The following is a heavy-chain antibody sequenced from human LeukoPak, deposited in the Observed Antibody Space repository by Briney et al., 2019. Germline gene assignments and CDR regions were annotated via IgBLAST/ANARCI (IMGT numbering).Heavy chain of an antibody. D-gene: IGHD1-14*01. V-gene: IGHV4-59*08. Sequence: SETLSPTCAVSGVSINYYYWSWIRQPPGKELEWIGNMYFSGGNTNYNPSFKSRVTVSVDTSKNQFFLRLNSVTAADTAVYYCAKQPSGTAAFDIWGQGTVVIVSS. CDR2: MYFSGGNT. CDR1: GVSINYYY. CDR3: AKQPSGTAAFDI. J-gene: IGHJ3*02.